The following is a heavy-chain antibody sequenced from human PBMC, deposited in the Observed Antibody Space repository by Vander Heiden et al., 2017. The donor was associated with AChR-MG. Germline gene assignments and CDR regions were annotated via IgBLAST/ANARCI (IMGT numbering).Heavy chain of an antibody. V-gene: IGHV3-23*01. D-gene: IGHD1-1*01. CDR3: ARGSGTLDY. CDR2: LTGSGTST. J-gene: IGHJ4*02. Sequence: EVQPLESGGGLVQPGGPLSLSRSASGFTFRNSAMSWVRQAPGKGLEWVSHLTGSGTSTDYADSVKGRFTISRDNSKNTLYLQMNSLRVEDTAMYYCARGSGTLDYWGQGTLVTVSS. CDR1: GFTFRNSA.